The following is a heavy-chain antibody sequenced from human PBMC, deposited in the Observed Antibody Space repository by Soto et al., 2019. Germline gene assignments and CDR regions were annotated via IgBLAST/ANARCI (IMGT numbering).Heavy chain of an antibody. Sequence: GASVNVSCKASGYTFINYYIHWVRQAPGQGLEWMGVINPNGGSTVYAQKFQGRVTLTRDTSTSTVYVELSSLRSDDTAVYFCVRATAARQRDYSYHYYLHIWGKGTTVTVSS. CDR1: GYTFINYY. V-gene: IGHV1-46*03. J-gene: IGHJ6*03. CDR3: VRATAARQRDYSYHYYLHI. D-gene: IGHD6-6*01. CDR2: INPNGGST.